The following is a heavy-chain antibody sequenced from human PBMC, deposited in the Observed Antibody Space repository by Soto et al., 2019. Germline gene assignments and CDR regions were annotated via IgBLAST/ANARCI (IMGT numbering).Heavy chain of an antibody. V-gene: IGHV3-74*01. Sequence: GGSLRLSYAASGFTFSSYWMHWVRQAPGKGLVWVSRINSDGSSTNYADSVKGRFTISRDNAKNTLFLQMNSLRAEDTALYYCARGYCSGGSCWDPSFDYWGQGTLVTVSS. D-gene: IGHD2-15*01. CDR1: GFTFSSYW. J-gene: IGHJ4*02. CDR2: INSDGSST. CDR3: ARGYCSGGSCWDPSFDY.